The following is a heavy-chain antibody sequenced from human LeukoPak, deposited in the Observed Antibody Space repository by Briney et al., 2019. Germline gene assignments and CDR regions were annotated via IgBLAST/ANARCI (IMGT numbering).Heavy chain of an antibody. CDR1: DYTFTTYG. V-gene: IGHV1-18*01. CDR2: ISAYNGNT. J-gene: IGHJ5*02. CDR3: AREGWSGNAFDT. Sequence: ASLKLSCTASDYTFTTYGISWVRQAPGQGLEWMGWISAYNGNTNYAQKLQGRVTMTTDTSTSTAYMELRSLRSDDTAVYYCAREGWSGNAFDTWGQGNLVTVSS. D-gene: IGHD3-10*01.